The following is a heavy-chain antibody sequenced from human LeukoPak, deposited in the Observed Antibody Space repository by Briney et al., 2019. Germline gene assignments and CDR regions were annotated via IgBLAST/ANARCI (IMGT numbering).Heavy chain of an antibody. CDR3: ARGFHIVGATYFDY. Sequence: ASVKVSCKASGYTFTSYGISWVRQAPGQGLEWMGWISAYNGNTNYAQKLQGRVTMTTDTSTSTAYMELRSLRSDDAAVYYCARGFHIVGATYFDYWGQGTLVTVSS. D-gene: IGHD1-26*01. V-gene: IGHV1-18*01. CDR2: ISAYNGNT. J-gene: IGHJ4*02. CDR1: GYTFTSYG.